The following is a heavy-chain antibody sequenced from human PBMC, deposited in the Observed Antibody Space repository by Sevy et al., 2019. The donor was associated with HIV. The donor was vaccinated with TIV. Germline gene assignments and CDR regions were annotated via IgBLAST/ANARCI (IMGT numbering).Heavy chain of an antibody. D-gene: IGHD5-18*01. J-gene: IGHJ6*02. Sequence: ASVKVSCKASGYTFTSYDINWVRQATGQGLEWMGWMNPNSGNTGYAQKFQGRVTMTRNTSISTAYMELSSLRSEDTAVYYCARGVDSYGYVLHYYGMDVWGQGTTVTVSS. CDR2: MNPNSGNT. CDR3: ARGVDSYGYVLHYYGMDV. CDR1: GYTFTSYD. V-gene: IGHV1-8*01.